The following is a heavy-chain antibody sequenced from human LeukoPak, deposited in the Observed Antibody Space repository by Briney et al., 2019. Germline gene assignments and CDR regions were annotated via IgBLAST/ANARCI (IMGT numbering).Heavy chain of an antibody. Sequence: GASVKVSCKASGGTFSSYAISWVRQAPGQGLEWMGGIIPIFGTANYAQKFQGRVTITTDESTSTAYMELSSLRSEDTAVCYCARDRRPYYYDSSGYYYHDAFDIWGQGTMVTVSS. CDR1: GGTFSSYA. V-gene: IGHV1-69*05. CDR3: ARDRRPYYYDSSGYYYHDAFDI. CDR2: IIPIFGTA. J-gene: IGHJ3*02. D-gene: IGHD3-22*01.